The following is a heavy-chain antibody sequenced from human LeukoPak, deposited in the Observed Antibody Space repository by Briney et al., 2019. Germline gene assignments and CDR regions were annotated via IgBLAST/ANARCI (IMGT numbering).Heavy chain of an antibody. CDR2: INHSGST. V-gene: IGHV4-34*01. J-gene: IGHJ4*02. CDR3: ARTGRSQTVDY. Sequence: PSETLSLACAVYGGSFSGYYWSWIRQPPGKGLEWIGEINHSGSTNYNPSLKSRVTISVDTSKNQFSLKLSSVTAADTAVYYCARTGRSQTVDYWGQGTLVTVSS. CDR1: GGSFSGYY. D-gene: IGHD2-8*02.